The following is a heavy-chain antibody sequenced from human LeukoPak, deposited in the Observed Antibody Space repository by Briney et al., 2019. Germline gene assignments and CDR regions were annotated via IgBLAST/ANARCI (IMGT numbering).Heavy chain of an antibody. CDR1: GGSFSGYY. CDR3: ARRSCSGGSCYPQPRANWFDP. CDR2: INHSGST. V-gene: IGHV4-34*01. Sequence: PSETLSLTCAVYGGSFSGYYWSWIRQPPGKGLEWIGEINHSGSTNYNPSLKSRVTISVDTSKNQFSLKLSSVTAADTAVYYCARRSCSGGSCYPQPRANWFDPWGQGTLVTVSS. D-gene: IGHD2-15*01. J-gene: IGHJ5*02.